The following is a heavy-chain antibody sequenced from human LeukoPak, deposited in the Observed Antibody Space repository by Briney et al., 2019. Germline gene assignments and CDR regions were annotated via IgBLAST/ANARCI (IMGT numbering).Heavy chain of an antibody. CDR3: TKGDITMIPD. J-gene: IGHJ4*02. V-gene: IGHV3-53*01. Sequence: PGGSLRLSCAASGFTFSNNYMSWVRQAPGKGLEWVSIIYSGGTTYYADSVKGRFTISRDNSKNTLFLQMTSLRAEDTAVYYCTKGDITMIPDWGQGTLVTVSS. CDR2: IYSGGTT. D-gene: IGHD3-22*01. CDR1: GFTFSNNY.